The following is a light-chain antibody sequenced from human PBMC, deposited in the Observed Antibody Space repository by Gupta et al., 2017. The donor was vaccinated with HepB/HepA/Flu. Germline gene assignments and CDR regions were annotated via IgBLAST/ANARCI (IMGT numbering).Light chain of an antibody. CDR2: DDY. CDR1: NIGMKS. J-gene: IGLJ3*02. Sequence: SYVLTQTPSVPVAPGQPALITCDGDNIGMKSFHWYQQKPGQAPVLVGDDDYDRPSGIPERVAGAPTGSAANLTINRVEAGDEADYYWQVWDSDSDNVVFGGGTKLTGL. V-gene: IGLV3-21*02. CDR3: QVWDSDSDNVV.